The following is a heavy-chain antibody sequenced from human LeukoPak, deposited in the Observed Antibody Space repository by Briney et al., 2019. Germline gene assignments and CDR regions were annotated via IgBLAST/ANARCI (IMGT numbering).Heavy chain of an antibody. CDR2: INPSGGST. J-gene: IGHJ6*03. V-gene: IGHV1-46*03. D-gene: IGHD2-21*02. CDR3: AKGRSDFFAYYYYLDV. Sequence: ASVKVSCKASGYTLTSNYIHGVRQAPGQGLEWMGLINPSGGSTTYAQKFQGRVTMTRDTSTSTVYMELTSLRSEDTAVYYCAKGRSDFFAYYYYLDVWGKGTTVTVSS. CDR1: GYTLTSNY.